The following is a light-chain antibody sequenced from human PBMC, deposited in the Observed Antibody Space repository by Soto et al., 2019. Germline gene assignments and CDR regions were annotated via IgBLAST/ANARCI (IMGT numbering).Light chain of an antibody. CDR2: DVS. J-gene: IGLJ1*01. CDR3: SSYTASRTHV. V-gene: IGLV2-14*01. Sequence: QSVLTQPASVSGSPGQSITISCIGTSSDIGSYNCVSWYQQHPGKAPKPMIYDVSNRPSGVSNRFSGSKSGNTASLTISGLQAEDEADYFCSSYTASRTHVFGTGTKLTVL. CDR1: SSDIGSYNC.